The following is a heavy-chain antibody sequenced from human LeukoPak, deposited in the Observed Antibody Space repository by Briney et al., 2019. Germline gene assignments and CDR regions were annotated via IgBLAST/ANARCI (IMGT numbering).Heavy chain of an antibody. J-gene: IGHJ6*02. CDR3: ARERGWGAAYYYGVDV. CDR2: IHSSGGGGST. V-gene: IGHV3-66*01. D-gene: IGHD3-16*01. CDR1: GFTVSSNC. Sequence: PGGSLRLSCAASGFTVSSNCMSWVRLAPGKGLEWVSVIHSSGGGGSTYYADSVKGRFTISRDNSKNTLYLQMDSLRAEDTAVYYCARERGWGAAYYYGVDVWGQGTTVTVSS.